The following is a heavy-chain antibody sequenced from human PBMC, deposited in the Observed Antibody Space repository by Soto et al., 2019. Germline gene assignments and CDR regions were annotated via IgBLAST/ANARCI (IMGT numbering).Heavy chain of an antibody. CDR1: GFTFSSYA. Sequence: EVQLLDSGGGLVQPGGSLRLSCAASGFTFSSYAMSWVRQAPGKGLEWVSGISGSGGDTYYADSVKGRFTISRDNSKNTVDLPMNSLRAEDTAVYYCAKGRGVVDYWGQGTLVIVSS. J-gene: IGHJ4*02. CDR3: AKGRGVVDY. D-gene: IGHD5-12*01. CDR2: ISGSGGDT. V-gene: IGHV3-23*01.